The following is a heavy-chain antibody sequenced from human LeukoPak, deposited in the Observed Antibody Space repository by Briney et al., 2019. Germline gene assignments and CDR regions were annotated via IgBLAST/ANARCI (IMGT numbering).Heavy chain of an antibody. V-gene: IGHV4-4*02. Sequence: SETLSLTCGVSGGSISNTNWWGWVRQPPGQGLEWIGEISLTGLTHYNPSLESRVTVSLDKSKNQLSLNLTSLTAADTAVYYCSRENGAFSPFGYWGQGALVTVLS. CDR2: ISLTGLT. J-gene: IGHJ4*02. CDR1: GGSISNTNW. D-gene: IGHD2-8*01. CDR3: SRENGAFSPFGY.